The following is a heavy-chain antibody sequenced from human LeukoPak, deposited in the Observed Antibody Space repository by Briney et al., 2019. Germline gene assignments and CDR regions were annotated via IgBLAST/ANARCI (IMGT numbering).Heavy chain of an antibody. V-gene: IGHV1-69*13. D-gene: IGHD3-9*01. CDR2: IVPIFGTA. CDR1: GYTFTSYD. Sequence: ASVKVSCKASGYTFTSYDINWVRQAPGQGLEWMGGIVPIFGTANYAQKFQGRVTITADESTSTAYMELSSLRSEDTAVYYCARGYRILTGLGPYGMDVWGQGTTVTVSS. J-gene: IGHJ6*02. CDR3: ARGYRILTGLGPYGMDV.